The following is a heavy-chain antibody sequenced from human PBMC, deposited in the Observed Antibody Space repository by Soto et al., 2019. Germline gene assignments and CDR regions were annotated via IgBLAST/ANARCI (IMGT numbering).Heavy chain of an antibody. CDR1: GSSIISHL. V-gene: IGHV4-59*11. J-gene: IGHJ3*02. Sequence: ETLSLTGTVSGSSIISHLWSWIRQPPGKGLEWIGYVSHSGSTTHNPSLKSRVTISLDTSKNQVSLQLRSVTAADTAVYYCAREGPLSGDAFDIWGRGTKVTVSS. D-gene: IGHD3-16*01. CDR3: AREGPLSGDAFDI. CDR2: VSHSGST.